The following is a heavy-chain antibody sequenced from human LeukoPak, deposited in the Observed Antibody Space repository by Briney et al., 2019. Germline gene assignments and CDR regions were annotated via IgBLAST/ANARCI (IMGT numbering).Heavy chain of an antibody. D-gene: IGHD6-13*01. V-gene: IGHV3-21*01. CDR2: ISGSSSDI. CDR3: ATGSSSSFDY. Sequence: GGSLRLSCAASGFTFSTYRMNWVRQAPGKGLEWVSSISGSSSDISYADSVKGRFTTSRDNAKNSVYLQMNSLRAEDTAVYYCATGSSSSFDYWGQGTLVTVSA. CDR1: GFTFSTYR. J-gene: IGHJ4*02.